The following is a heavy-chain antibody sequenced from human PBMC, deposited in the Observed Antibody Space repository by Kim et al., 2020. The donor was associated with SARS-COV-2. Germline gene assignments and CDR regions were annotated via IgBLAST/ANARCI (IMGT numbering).Heavy chain of an antibody. CDR3: AREVRSGGSWSFGYYYYGMDV. CDR1: GGSVSSGSYY. D-gene: IGHD2-15*01. V-gene: IGHV4-61*01. CDR2: IYYSGST. J-gene: IGHJ6*02. Sequence: SETLSLTCTVSGGSVSSGSYYWSWIRQPPGKGLEWIGYIYYSGSTNYNPSLKSRVTISVDTSKNQFSLKLSSVTAADTAVYYCAREVRSGGSWSFGYYYYGMDVWGQGTTVTVSS.